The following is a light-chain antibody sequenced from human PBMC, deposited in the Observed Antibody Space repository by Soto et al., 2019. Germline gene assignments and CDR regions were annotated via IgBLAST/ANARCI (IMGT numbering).Light chain of an antibody. J-gene: IGKJ4*01. CDR2: DAS. Sequence: EIVLTQSPDTLSLSPGDRATLSCRASQSVGNNYLAWFQQKPGQAPRLLIDDASSRATGIPDRFSGSGSGTDFTLTISRLETEDFAVYYCQQCGTLPLTFGGGTKVDLK. CDR3: QQCGTLPLT. CDR1: QSVGNNY. V-gene: IGKV3-20*01.